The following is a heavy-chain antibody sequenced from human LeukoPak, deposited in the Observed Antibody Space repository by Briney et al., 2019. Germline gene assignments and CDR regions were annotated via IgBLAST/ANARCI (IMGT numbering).Heavy chain of an antibody. CDR2: IRYDGSNK. J-gene: IGHJ5*02. CDR3: ARERDQTYYYDSSGSPGLDP. Sequence: GSLRLSCAASGFTFSSYGMHWVRQAPGKGLEWVAFIRYDGSNKYYADSVKGRFTISRDNSKNTLYLQMNSLRAEDTAVYYCARERDQTYYYDSSGSPGLDPWGQGTLVTVSS. CDR1: GFTFSSYG. D-gene: IGHD3-22*01. V-gene: IGHV3-30*02.